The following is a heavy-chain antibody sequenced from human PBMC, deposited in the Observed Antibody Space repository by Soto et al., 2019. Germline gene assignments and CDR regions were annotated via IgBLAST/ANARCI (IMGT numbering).Heavy chain of an antibody. D-gene: IGHD2-21*01. J-gene: IGHJ4*02. CDR2: IYWDDDK. CDR3: AHLYCAGASCQLFDY. Sequence: SGPTLVNPTQTLTLTCTFSGFSLSTSGVGVGWIRQPPGKALEWLALIYWDDDKRYSPPLKSRLTITKDTSKNQVVLTVTNMEPVDTATYYCAHLYCAGASCQLFDYWGQGTLVTVSS. V-gene: IGHV2-5*02. CDR1: GFSLSTSGVG.